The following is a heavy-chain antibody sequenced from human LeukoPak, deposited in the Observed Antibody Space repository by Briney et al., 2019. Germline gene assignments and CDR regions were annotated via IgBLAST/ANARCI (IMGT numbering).Heavy chain of an antibody. D-gene: IGHD2-15*01. CDR3: ARDEFTRFDH. V-gene: IGHV3-74*03. Sequence: GGSLRLSCAASGFTFSTYWMHWVRQVPGKGLVWVSRINSDGTSTTRADSVQGRFTISRDNAKNTLYLQMNSLRAEDTAVYYCARDEFTRFDHWGQGTLVTVSS. J-gene: IGHJ4*02. CDR1: GFTFSTYW. CDR2: INSDGTST.